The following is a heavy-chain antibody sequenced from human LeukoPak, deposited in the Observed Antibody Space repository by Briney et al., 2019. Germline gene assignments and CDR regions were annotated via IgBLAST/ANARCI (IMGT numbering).Heavy chain of an antibody. CDR1: GGSIRSSYYY. CDR2: IYDSGST. CDR3: AREHYFLREGFDY. J-gene: IGHJ4*02. D-gene: IGHD3-16*01. Sequence: SETLSLTCTVSGGSIRSSYYYWGWIRQPPGKGLEWIGSIYDSGSTYYNPSLKSRVTISVDTSKNRFSLKLNSVTAADTAVYYCAREHYFLREGFDYWGQGTLVTVSS. V-gene: IGHV4-39*01.